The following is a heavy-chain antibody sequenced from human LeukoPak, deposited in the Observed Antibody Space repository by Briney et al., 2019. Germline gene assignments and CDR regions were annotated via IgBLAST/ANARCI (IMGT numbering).Heavy chain of an antibody. CDR3: ASYRHWAYYFDY. D-gene: IGHD7-27*01. V-gene: IGHV3-66*01. CDR2: IYSGGST. J-gene: IGHJ4*02. CDR1: GFTVSSNY. Sequence: GGSLRLSCAASGFTVSSNYMSWVRQVPGKGLEWVSVIYSGGSTYYADSVKGRFTISRDNSKNTLYPQMYSLRAEDTAVYYCASYRHWAYYFDYWGQGTLVTVSS.